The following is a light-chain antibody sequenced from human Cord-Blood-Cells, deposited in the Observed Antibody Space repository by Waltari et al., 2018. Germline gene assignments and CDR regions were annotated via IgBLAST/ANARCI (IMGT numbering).Light chain of an antibody. Sequence: DIQMNQSPSSLSAPVGDRGTSPCRASQSISSYLNWYQQKPGKAPKLLIYAASSLQSRVPSRFSGSGSGTDFTLTISSLQPEDFATYYCQQSYSTPRTFGQGTKVEIK. CDR3: QQSYSTPRT. J-gene: IGKJ1*01. V-gene: IGKV1-39*01. CDR2: AAS. CDR1: QSISSY.